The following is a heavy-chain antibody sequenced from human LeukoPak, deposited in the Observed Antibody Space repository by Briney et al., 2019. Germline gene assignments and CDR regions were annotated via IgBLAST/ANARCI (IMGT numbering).Heavy chain of an antibody. CDR3: GTWGYYYDSSGSDFDY. Sequence: GASVKVSCKASGYTFTGYYMHWVRQAPGQGLEWMRWFNPNSGGTNYAQKFQGRVTMTRDTSISTAYMELSRLRSDDTAVYYCGTWGYYYDSSGSDFDYWGQGTLVTVSS. J-gene: IGHJ4*02. V-gene: IGHV1-2*02. CDR1: GYTFTGYY. CDR2: FNPNSGGT. D-gene: IGHD3-22*01.